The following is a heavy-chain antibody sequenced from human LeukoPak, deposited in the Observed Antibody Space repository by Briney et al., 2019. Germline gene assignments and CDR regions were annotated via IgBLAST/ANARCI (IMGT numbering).Heavy chain of an antibody. CDR3: ARGAAAAEWNYYYYYGMDV. J-gene: IGHJ6*02. Sequence: GGSLRLSCAASGFTVSSNYMSWVRQAPGKGLEWVSVIYGGGSTYYADSVKGRFTISRDNSKNTLYLQMNSLRAEDTAVYYCARGAAAAEWNYYYYYGMDVWGQGTTVTVSS. V-gene: IGHV3-66*01. CDR1: GFTVSSNY. CDR2: IYGGGST. D-gene: IGHD6-13*01.